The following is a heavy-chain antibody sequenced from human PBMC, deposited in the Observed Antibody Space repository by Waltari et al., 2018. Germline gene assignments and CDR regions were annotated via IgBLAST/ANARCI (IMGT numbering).Heavy chain of an antibody. CDR3: VGTGR. CDR2: ISADSTKI. V-gene: IGHV3-48*01. J-gene: IGHJ4*02. CDR1: GFSFSTFS. Sequence: EVQLVESGGGLVQPGGSLRLSCAASGFSFSTFSMNWIRQAPGRGLEWVSHISADSTKIQYTDSVKGRFTISRDNAKNSLYLQMNNLRGEDTAVYFCVGTGRGGPGTLVTVSS.